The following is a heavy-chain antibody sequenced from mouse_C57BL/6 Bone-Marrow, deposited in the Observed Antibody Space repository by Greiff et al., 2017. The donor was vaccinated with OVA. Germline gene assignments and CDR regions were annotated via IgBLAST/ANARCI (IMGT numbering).Heavy chain of an antibody. CDR3: ARKYYYGSSYDWYFDV. D-gene: IGHD1-1*01. CDR1: GYTFTSYW. J-gene: IGHJ1*03. V-gene: IGHV1-64*01. CDR2: IHPNSGST. Sequence: VQLQQPGAELVKPGASVKLSCKASGYTFTSYWMHWVKQRPGQGLEWIGMIHPNSGSTNYNEKFKSKATLTVDKSSSTAYMQLSSLTSEDSAVYYCARKYYYGSSYDWYFDVWGTGTTVTVSS.